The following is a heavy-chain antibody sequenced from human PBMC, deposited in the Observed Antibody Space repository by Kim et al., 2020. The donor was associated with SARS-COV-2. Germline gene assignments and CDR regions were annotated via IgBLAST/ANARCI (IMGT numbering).Heavy chain of an antibody. J-gene: IGHJ6*02. D-gene: IGHD3-10*01. CDR3: ARIAMVRGVISLYYYYGMDV. CDR1: GGSISSSSYY. Sequence: SETLSLTCTVSGGSISSSSYYWGWIRQPPGKGLEWIGSIYYSGSTYYNPSLKSRVTISVDTSKNQFSLKLSSVTAADTAVYYCARIAMVRGVISLYYYYGMDVWGQGTTVNVSS. CDR2: IYYSGST. V-gene: IGHV4-39*07.